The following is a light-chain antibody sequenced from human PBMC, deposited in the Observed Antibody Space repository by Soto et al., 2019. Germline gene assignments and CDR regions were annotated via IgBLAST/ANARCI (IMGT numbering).Light chain of an antibody. CDR3: QQYSFLPRT. CDR2: GAS. V-gene: IGKV3D-15*02. J-gene: IGKJ1*01. CDR1: QSISGN. Sequence: EVVMTQSPATLSVSRGERATLSCRASQSISGNLAWYQQKPGQAPRLLIYGASTRATGIPDRFGGSGSGTDFTLTISRLEPEYFAVYYCQQYSFLPRTFGQGTKVDI.